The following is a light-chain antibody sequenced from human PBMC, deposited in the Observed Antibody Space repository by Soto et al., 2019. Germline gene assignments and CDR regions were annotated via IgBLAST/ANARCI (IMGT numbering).Light chain of an antibody. CDR3: QHYNSYPEA. CDR1: QTISSW. V-gene: IGKV1-5*03. Sequence: DIQMTQSPSTLSGSVGDRVTITCRASQTISSWLAWYQKKPGKDPKLLIYKASTLKSGVPSRFSGSGSGTEFNLTISRLQPDDFATYYCQHYNSYPEAFGQGTKVDIK. J-gene: IGKJ1*01. CDR2: KAS.